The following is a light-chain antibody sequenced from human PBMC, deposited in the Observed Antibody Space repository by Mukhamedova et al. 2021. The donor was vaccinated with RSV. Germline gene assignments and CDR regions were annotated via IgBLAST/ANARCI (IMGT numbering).Light chain of an antibody. Sequence: TGTSSDVGGYNYVSWYQQHPGKAPKLMIYEVSNRPSGVSNRFSGSKSGNTASLTISGLQAEDEADYYCSTYTSSSTLDVVVGGGT. V-gene: IGLV2-14*01. CDR1: SSDVGGYNY. J-gene: IGLJ2*01. CDR2: EVS. CDR3: STYTSSSTLDVV.